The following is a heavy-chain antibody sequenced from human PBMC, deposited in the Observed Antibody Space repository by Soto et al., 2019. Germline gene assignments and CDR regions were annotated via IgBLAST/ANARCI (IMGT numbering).Heavy chain of an antibody. CDR2: ISSSSSTI. CDR3: ARDMVVPFGANYYYGMDV. J-gene: IGHJ6*02. CDR1: GFTFRSYS. D-gene: IGHD3-16*01. Sequence: GGSLRLSCAASGFTFRSYSMNWVRQAPGKGLEWVSYISSSSSTIYYADSVKGRFTISRDNAKNSLYLQMNSLRDEDTAVYYCARDMVVPFGANYYYGMDVWGQGTTVTVSS. V-gene: IGHV3-48*02.